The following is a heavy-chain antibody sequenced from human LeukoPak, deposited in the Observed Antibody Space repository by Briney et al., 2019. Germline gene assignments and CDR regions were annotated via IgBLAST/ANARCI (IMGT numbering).Heavy chain of an antibody. Sequence: GGSLRLSCAASGFTFSGYAMGWVRQAPGKGLKWVSVISGSGGSTYYAESVKGRFTISRDNPKNTLYLQMKSLRAEDTAVYYCAKDRPGGTFPIDYWGQGTLVTLSP. CDR1: GFTFSGYA. CDR2: ISGSGGST. CDR3: AKDRPGGTFPIDY. D-gene: IGHD1-1*01. J-gene: IGHJ4*02. V-gene: IGHV3-23*01.